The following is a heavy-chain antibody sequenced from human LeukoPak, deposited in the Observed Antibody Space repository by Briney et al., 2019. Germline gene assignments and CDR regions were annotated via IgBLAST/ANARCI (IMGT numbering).Heavy chain of an antibody. J-gene: IGHJ5*02. V-gene: IGHV3-21*01. D-gene: IGHD3-3*01. Sequence: PGGSLRLSCAASGFTFCSYSMNWVRQAPGKGLEWVSSISSSSSYIYYADSVKGRFTISRDNAKNSLYLQMNSLRAEDTAVYYCARVYSTIFGVVRNWFDPWGQGTLVTVSS. CDR2: ISSSSSYI. CDR1: GFTFCSYS. CDR3: ARVYSTIFGVVRNWFDP.